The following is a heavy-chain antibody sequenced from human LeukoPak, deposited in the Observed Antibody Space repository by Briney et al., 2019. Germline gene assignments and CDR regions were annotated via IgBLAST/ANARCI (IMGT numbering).Heavy chain of an antibody. Sequence: GGSLRLSCAASGFSVSSDYMSWVRQAPGKGLEWVSGINWNGGSTGYADSVKGRFTISRDSSKNTLFLQMNRLRPEDAAVYYCAKAPVTTCRGAYCYPFDYWGQGTLVTVSS. J-gene: IGHJ4*02. V-gene: IGHV3-20*04. CDR2: INWNGGST. D-gene: IGHD2-21*01. CDR3: AKAPVTTCRGAYCYPFDY. CDR1: GFSVSSDY.